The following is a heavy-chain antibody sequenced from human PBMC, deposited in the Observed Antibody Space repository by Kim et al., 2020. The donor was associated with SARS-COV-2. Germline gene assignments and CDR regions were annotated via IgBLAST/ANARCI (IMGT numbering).Heavy chain of an antibody. CDR1: GFTFSSYW. CDR2: IKQDGSEK. V-gene: IGHV3-7*01. J-gene: IGHJ4*02. CDR3: ARETYYYDSSGYYGYFDY. Sequence: GGSLRLSCAASGFTFSSYWMSWVRQAPGKGLEWVANIKQDGSEKYYVDSVKGRFTISRDNAKNSLYLQMNSLRAEDTAVYYCARETYYYDSSGYYGYFDYWGQGTLVTVSS. D-gene: IGHD3-22*01.